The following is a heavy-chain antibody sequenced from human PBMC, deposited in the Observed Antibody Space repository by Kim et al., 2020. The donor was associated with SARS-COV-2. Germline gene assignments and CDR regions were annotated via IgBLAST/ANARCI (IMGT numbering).Heavy chain of an antibody. V-gene: IGHV3-74*03. CDR1: GFTFSTYW. J-gene: IGHJ1*01. Sequence: GGSLRLSCAASGFTFSTYWMHWVRQAPGKGLEWVSRISTDGRTTTYADSVKGRFTISRDNAQNTLYLQMYSLRAEDTAVYYCARERVDFGVVILAYWGQGTPTTVSS. CDR3: ARERVDFGVVILAY. D-gene: IGHD3-3*01. CDR2: ISTDGRTT.